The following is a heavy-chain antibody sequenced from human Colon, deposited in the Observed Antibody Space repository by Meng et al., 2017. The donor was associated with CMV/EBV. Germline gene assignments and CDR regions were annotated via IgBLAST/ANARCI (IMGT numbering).Heavy chain of an antibody. Sequence: SPSLTGAVSGDSISRNLWWSWVRQPPGKGLEWIGEISYSGSTKYNPALQSRVTISSDTTNNRFSLRLNSVTAADTGVYFCARSPGFWSLDYWGRGTLVTVSS. CDR1: GDSISRNLW. CDR3: ARSPGFWSLDY. D-gene: IGHD2-8*02. V-gene: IGHV4-4*01. J-gene: IGHJ4*02. CDR2: ISYSGST.